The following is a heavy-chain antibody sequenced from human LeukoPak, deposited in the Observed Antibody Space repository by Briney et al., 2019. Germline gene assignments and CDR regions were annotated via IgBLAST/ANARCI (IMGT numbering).Heavy chain of an antibody. Sequence: GGSLRLSCAASGFTFSSYAMSWVRQAPGKGLEWVSAISGSGGSTYYADAVKGRFTISRDDSKNTLYLQMNSLRAEDTAVYYCARDPRSYCSGGSCYDWALDYWGQGTLVTVSS. CDR2: ISGSGGST. V-gene: IGHV3-23*01. CDR3: ARDPRSYCSGGSCYDWALDY. D-gene: IGHD2-15*01. CDR1: GFTFSSYA. J-gene: IGHJ4*02.